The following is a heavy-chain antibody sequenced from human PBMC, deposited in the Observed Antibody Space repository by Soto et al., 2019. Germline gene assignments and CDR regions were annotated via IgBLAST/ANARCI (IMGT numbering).Heavy chain of an antibody. D-gene: IGHD3-10*01. CDR2: INHSGST. CDR3: ARMHYFGSGKPNDY. J-gene: IGHJ4*01. V-gene: IGHV4-34*01. CDR1: GGSFSGYY. Sequence: SETLSLTCAVYGGSFSGYYWSCIRQAPGRGLEWIGEINHSGSTNYNPSLKSRITISVDTSKNQFSLNLISVTAADTAVYCCARMHYFGSGKPNDYWGQGTLVTVSS.